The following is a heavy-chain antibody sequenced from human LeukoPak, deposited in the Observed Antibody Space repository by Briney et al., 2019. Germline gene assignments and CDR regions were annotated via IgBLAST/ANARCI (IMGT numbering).Heavy chain of an antibody. Sequence: GGSLRLSCAASGFTFGNAWMNWVRQAPGKGLEWVAVIWYDGSNKYYADSVKGRFTISRDNSKNTLYLQMNSLRAEDTAVYYCARDLQGDYFDYWGQGTLVTVSS. CDR3: ARDLQGDYFDY. V-gene: IGHV3-33*08. J-gene: IGHJ4*02. CDR1: GFTFGNAW. CDR2: IWYDGSNK.